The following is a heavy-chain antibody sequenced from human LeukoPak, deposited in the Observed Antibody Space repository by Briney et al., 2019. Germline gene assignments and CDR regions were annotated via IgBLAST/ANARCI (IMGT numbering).Heavy chain of an antibody. Sequence: SETLSLTCTVSGSSISSSSYYWGWIRQPPGKGLEWIGSIYYSGSTYYNPSLKSRVTISVDTSKNQFSLKLSSVTAADTAVYYCARIAVALRYVVRWGQGTLVTVSS. CDR1: GSSISSSSYY. CDR2: IYYSGST. D-gene: IGHD6-19*01. CDR3: ARIAVALRYVVR. V-gene: IGHV4-39*07. J-gene: IGHJ4*02.